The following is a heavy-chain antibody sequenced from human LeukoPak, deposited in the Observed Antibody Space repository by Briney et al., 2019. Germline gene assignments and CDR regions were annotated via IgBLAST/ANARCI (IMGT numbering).Heavy chain of an antibody. Sequence: ASVKVSCKASGYTFTSCGISWVRQAPGQGLEWMGWISAYNGNTNYAQKLQGRVTMTTDTSTSTAYTELRSLRSDDTAVYYCASSVGTLLGAFDIWGQGTMVTVSS. CDR3: ASSVGTLLGAFDI. D-gene: IGHD1-1*01. V-gene: IGHV1-18*01. J-gene: IGHJ3*02. CDR2: ISAYNGNT. CDR1: GYTFTSCG.